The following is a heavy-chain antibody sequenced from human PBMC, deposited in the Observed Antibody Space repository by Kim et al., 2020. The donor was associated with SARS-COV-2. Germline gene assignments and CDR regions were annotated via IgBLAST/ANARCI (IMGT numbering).Heavy chain of an antibody. CDR2: ISGSGGST. V-gene: IGHV3-23*01. Sequence: GGSLRLSCAASGFTFSSYAMSWVRQAPGKGLEWVSAISGSGGSTYYADSVKGRFTISRDNSKNTLYLQMNSLRAEDTAVYYCAKDHGYGSGWAHAFDIWGQGTMVTVSS. D-gene: IGHD3-10*01. J-gene: IGHJ3*02. CDR3: AKDHGYGSGWAHAFDI. CDR1: GFTFSSYA.